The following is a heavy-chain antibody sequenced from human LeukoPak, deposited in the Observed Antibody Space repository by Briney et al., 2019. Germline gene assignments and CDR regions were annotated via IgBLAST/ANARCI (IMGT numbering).Heavy chain of an antibody. CDR2: VSTVGSST. J-gene: IGHJ4*02. Sequence: GGSLRLSCAASGVTFSRYWMHWVRQAPGKGLQWASSVSTVGSSTYYADSVKGRFTISRDNSKNTLFLQMNSLRAEDTAVYYCATTGTSYGDWGQGTLVTVSS. CDR3: ATTGTSYGD. CDR1: GVTFSRYW. D-gene: IGHD4-11*01. V-gene: IGHV3-23*01.